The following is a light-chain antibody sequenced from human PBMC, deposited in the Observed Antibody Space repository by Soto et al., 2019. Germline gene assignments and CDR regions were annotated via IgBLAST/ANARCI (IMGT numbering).Light chain of an antibody. J-gene: IGKJ1*01. CDR1: QSVSSYY. Sequence: EIVLTQSPGTLSLSPGKRATLCCRASQSVSSYYLAWFQQKPGQPPRLLIYGASIRATGIPDRFSGSGSGTDFTLTISRLEPEDFAVYYCQQYGSSPRTFGQGTKVEIK. V-gene: IGKV3-20*01. CDR3: QQYGSSPRT. CDR2: GAS.